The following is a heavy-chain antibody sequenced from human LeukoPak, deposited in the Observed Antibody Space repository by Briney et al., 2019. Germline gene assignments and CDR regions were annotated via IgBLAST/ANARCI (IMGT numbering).Heavy chain of an antibody. Sequence: KPSETLSLTCAVYGGSFSGYYWSWIRQPPGKGLEWIGEINHSGSTNYNPSLKSRVTISVDTSKNQFSLKLSSVTAADTAVYYCASDYVNPAGGGAAAGKVTPRRFDYWGQGTLVTVSS. J-gene: IGHJ4*02. V-gene: IGHV4-34*01. CDR2: INHSGST. CDR3: ASDYVNPAGGGAAAGKVTPRRFDY. CDR1: GGSFSGYY. D-gene: IGHD6-13*01.